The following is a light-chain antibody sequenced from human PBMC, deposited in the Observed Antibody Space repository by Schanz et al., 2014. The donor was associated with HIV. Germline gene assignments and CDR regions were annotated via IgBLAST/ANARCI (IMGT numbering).Light chain of an antibody. Sequence: QSVLTQPLSASGTPGQRVNMSCSGSSSNIGSHTVNWHQQLPGTAPKLLMYSNDLRPSGVPDRFSGSKSGTSASLAISGLQSEDEADYYCAAWDDRSYVVFGGGTKLTVL. J-gene: IGLJ3*02. CDR1: SSNIGSHT. CDR2: SND. CDR3: AAWDDRSYVV. V-gene: IGLV1-44*01.